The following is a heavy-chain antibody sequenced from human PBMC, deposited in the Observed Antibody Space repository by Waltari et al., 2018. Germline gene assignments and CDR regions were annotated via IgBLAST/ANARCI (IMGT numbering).Heavy chain of an antibody. Sequence: EVQLVESGGGLVQPGGSLRLSCAASVFTFSSHWMHWVRQAPGKGLVWVSRINGDGGSTSYADSVKGRFTISRDNANNTLYLQMNSLRAEDTAVYYCTRTRYCSTTSCQVDWFDPWGQGTLVTVSS. J-gene: IGHJ5*02. D-gene: IGHD2-2*01. CDR2: INGDGGST. CDR3: TRTRYCSTTSCQVDWFDP. V-gene: IGHV3-74*01. CDR1: VFTFSSHW.